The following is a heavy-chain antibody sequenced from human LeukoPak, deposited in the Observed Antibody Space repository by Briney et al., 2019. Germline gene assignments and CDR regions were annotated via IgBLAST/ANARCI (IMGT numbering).Heavy chain of an antibody. CDR1: GYRFGSYW. CDR2: IYPGNSDT. D-gene: IGHD2-2*01. J-gene: IGHJ4*02. V-gene: IGHV5-51*01. Sequence: GESLQISCQGSGYRFGSYWIGWVRQMPGKGLEWMGIIYPGNSDTKYSPSFQGQVTISADKSINTAYLQFISLRASDTAVYYCARRLYCSTTTCYDRGYYFEYWGQGTLVTVSS. CDR3: ARRLYCSTTTCYDRGYYFEY.